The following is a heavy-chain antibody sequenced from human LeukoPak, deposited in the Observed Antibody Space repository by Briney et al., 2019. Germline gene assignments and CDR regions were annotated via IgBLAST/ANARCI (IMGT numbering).Heavy chain of an antibody. CDR3: AREPYDILTGYSDYYHYGMDV. D-gene: IGHD3-9*01. Sequence: GGSLRLSCAASGFTVSSNYMSWVRQAPGKGLEWDSVIYSGGSTYYADSVKGRFTISRDNPKNTLYLQMNSLRAEDTAVYYCAREPYDILTGYSDYYHYGMDVWGQGTTVTVSS. J-gene: IGHJ6*02. V-gene: IGHV3-66*01. CDR1: GFTVSSNY. CDR2: IYSGGST.